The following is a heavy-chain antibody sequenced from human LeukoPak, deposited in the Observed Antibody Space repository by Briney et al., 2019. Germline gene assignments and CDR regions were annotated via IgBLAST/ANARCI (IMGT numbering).Heavy chain of an antibody. V-gene: IGHV3-30*18. CDR1: GFTFSSYG. CDR2: ISYDGSNK. CDR3: AKARSSWYDLEADY. D-gene: IGHD6-13*01. Sequence: GGSLRLSCAASGFTFSSYGMHWVRQAPGKGLEWVAVISYDGSNKYYADSVKGRFTISRDNSKNTLYLQMNSLRAEDTAVYYCAKARSSWYDLEADYWGQGTLVTVSS. J-gene: IGHJ4*02.